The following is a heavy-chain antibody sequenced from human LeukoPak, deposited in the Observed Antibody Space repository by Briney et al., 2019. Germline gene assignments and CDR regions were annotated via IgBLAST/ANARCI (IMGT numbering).Heavy chain of an antibody. CDR2: INAGNGNT. CDR3: AARRYYGDYSLGY. D-gene: IGHD4-17*01. J-gene: IGHJ4*02. CDR1: GYTFTSYA. V-gene: IGHV1-3*01. Sequence: ASVKVSCKASGYTFTSYAMHWVRQAPGQRLEWMGWINAGNGNTKYSQKFQGRVTITADESTSTAYMELSSLRSEDTAVYYCAARRYYGDYSLGYWGQGTLVTVSS.